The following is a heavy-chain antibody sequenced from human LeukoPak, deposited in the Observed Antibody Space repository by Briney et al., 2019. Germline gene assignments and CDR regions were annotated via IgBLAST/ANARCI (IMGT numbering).Heavy chain of an antibody. CDR3: ARGVVAKYYYGPVHAFDI. CDR2: INHSGST. Sequence: NSSETLSLTCAVYGGSFSGYYWSWIRQPPGKGLEWIGEINHSGSTNYNPSLKSRVTISVDTSKNQFSLKLSSVTAADTAVYYCARGVVAKYYYGPVHAFDIWGQGTMVTVSS. J-gene: IGHJ3*02. V-gene: IGHV4-34*01. D-gene: IGHD3-10*01. CDR1: GGSFSGYY.